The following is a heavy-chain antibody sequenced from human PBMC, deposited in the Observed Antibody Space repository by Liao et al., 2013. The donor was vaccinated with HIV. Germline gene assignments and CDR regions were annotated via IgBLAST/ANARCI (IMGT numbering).Heavy chain of an antibody. J-gene: IGHJ3*02. V-gene: IGHV4-61*02. D-gene: IGHD3-3*01. CDR2: VYTIGST. Sequence: QVQLQESGPGLVKPSQTLSLTCSVSGDSISSGSYYWIWIRQPAGKGLEWIGRVYTIGSTNYNPSLKSRVTISRDTSKNQFSLKLSSVTAADTAVYYCAMIGDYDFWGAYDHGDASEIWGQGTRVTVSS. CDR1: GDSISSGSYY. CDR3: AMIGDYDFWGAYDHGDASEI.